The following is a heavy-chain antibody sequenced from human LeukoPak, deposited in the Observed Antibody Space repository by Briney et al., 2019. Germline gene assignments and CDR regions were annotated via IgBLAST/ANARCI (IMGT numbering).Heavy chain of an antibody. CDR3: ASCLIAVADTGWFDP. D-gene: IGHD6-19*01. J-gene: IGHJ5*02. CDR2: INHSGST. V-gene: IGHV4-34*01. CDR1: GGSFCGCY. Sequence: SETLSLTCAVYGGSFCGCYWSWMRQPPGKGLEWIGEINHSGSTNYNPSLKSRVTISVDTSKNQFSLKLSSVTAADTAVYYCASCLIAVADTGWFDPWGQGTLVTVSS.